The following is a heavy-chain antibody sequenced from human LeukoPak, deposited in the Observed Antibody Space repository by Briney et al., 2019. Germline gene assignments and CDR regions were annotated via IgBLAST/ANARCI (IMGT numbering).Heavy chain of an antibody. D-gene: IGHD2-2*02. CDR1: GFTFSGYS. J-gene: IGHJ4*02. CDR3: ARLYHV. Sequence: GGSLRLSCAASGFTFSGYSMNWVRQAPGKGLEWVSYISSSSSTIYYADPVKGRFTISRDNAKNSLYLQMNSLRAEDTAVYYCARLYHVWGQGTLVTVSS. V-gene: IGHV3-48*01. CDR2: ISSSSSTI.